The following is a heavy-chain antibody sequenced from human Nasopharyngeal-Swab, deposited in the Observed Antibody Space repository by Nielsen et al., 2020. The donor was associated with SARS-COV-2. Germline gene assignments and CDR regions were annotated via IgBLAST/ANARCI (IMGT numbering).Heavy chain of an antibody. CDR2: INHSGST. D-gene: IGHD3-9*01. Sequence: SETLSLTCAVYGGSFSGHYWNWIRQPPGKGLEWIGEINHSGSTNYNPSLKSRLTISVDTSKSQFSLKLSSVTAADTAVYYCARVMFDWSVRPLDYWGQGTLVTVSS. V-gene: IGHV4-34*01. CDR1: GGSFSGHY. J-gene: IGHJ4*02. CDR3: ARVMFDWSVRPLDY.